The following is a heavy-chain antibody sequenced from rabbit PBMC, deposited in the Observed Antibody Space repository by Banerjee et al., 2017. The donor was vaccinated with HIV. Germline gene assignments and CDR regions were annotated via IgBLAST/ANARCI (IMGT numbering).Heavy chain of an antibody. CDR1: GFSFSSDYY. Sequence: QSLEESGGDLVKPGASLTLTCTASGFSFSSDYYMCWVRQAPGKGLEWIACIDAGNSDSTYYASWAKGRFTISKPSSTTVTLQMTSLTAADTATYFCARDSYGGSAWRTYLVLWGPGTLVTVS. D-gene: IGHD4-2*01. CDR2: IDAGNSDST. J-gene: IGHJ4*01. CDR3: ARDSYGGSAWRTYLVL. V-gene: IGHV1S40*01.